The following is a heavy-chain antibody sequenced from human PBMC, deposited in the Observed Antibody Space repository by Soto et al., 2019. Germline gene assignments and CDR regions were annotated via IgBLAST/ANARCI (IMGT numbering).Heavy chain of an antibody. D-gene: IGHD3-10*01. J-gene: IGHJ4*02. CDR1: GFTFSRFE. Sequence: PGGSLRLSCAASGFTFSRFELHWVRLAPGKGLEWISYISSSGSTAYYASSVEGRFTISRDNANNSVYLQMDSLRAEDTALYYWTRAAWFPYLSFYWGQGXLVTVSA. CDR3: TRAAWFPYLSFY. CDR2: ISSSGSTA. V-gene: IGHV3-48*03.